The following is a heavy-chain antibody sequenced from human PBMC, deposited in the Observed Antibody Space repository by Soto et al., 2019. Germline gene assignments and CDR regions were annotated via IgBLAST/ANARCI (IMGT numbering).Heavy chain of an antibody. Sequence: SVKVSCKASGDTFSNIAISWVRKVPGQRLEWMGGIIPIFGSPTYAQTFQGRLTITADGSTSTVYMELTDLTSEDTAIYYCAKDRAKTMVRRVIGWFGPWGQGSLVTVSS. CDR1: GDTFSNIA. CDR2: IIPIFGSP. J-gene: IGHJ5*02. V-gene: IGHV1-69*13. D-gene: IGHD3-10*01. CDR3: AKDRAKTMVRRVIGWFGP.